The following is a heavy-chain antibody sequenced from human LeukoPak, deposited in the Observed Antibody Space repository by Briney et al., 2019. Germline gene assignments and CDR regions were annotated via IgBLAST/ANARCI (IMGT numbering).Heavy chain of an antibody. Sequence: SETLSLTCAVSGASISRSTYYWGWTRQTPGKGLEWIASIYYTGTIVYNPSLESRVTMSVDMSKNHFSLKLRSVTAADTAVYYCARHEPRNSPFDYWGQGTLVTDSS. D-gene: IGHD1-14*01. J-gene: IGHJ4*02. CDR1: GASISRSTYY. CDR2: IYYTGTI. V-gene: IGHV4-39*01. CDR3: ARHEPRNSPFDY.